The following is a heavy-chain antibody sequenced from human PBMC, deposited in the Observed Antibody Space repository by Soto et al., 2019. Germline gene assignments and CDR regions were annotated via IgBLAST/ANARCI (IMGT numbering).Heavy chain of an antibody. Sequence: VQLVESGGGLVQPRGSLRLSCAASGFTVSSNYMSWVRQAPGKGLEWVSVIYSGGSTYYADSVKGRFTISRDTSKNTLYLQMNSLRAEDTAVYYCAKIGLVAYYGSGSYLDYWGQGTLVTVSS. V-gene: IGHV3-66*01. CDR2: IYSGGST. D-gene: IGHD3-10*01. J-gene: IGHJ4*02. CDR3: AKIGLVAYYGSGSYLDY. CDR1: GFTVSSNY.